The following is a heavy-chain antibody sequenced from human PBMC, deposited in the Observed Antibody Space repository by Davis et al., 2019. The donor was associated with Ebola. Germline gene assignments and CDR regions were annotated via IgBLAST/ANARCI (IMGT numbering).Heavy chain of an antibody. CDR2: ISWNSGSI. Sequence: SLKISCAASGFTFDDYAMHWVRQAPGKGLEWVSGISWNSGSIGYADSVKGRFTISRDNAKNSLYLQMNSLRAEDTALYYCAKDRGESIAAAGTGDYYYYYGMDVWGQGTTVTVSS. CDR3: AKDRGESIAAAGTGDYYYYYGMDV. D-gene: IGHD6-13*01. V-gene: IGHV3-9*01. J-gene: IGHJ6*02. CDR1: GFTFDDYA.